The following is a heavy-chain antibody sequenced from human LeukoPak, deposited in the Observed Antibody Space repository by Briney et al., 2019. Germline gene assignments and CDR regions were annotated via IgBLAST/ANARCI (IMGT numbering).Heavy chain of an antibody. J-gene: IGHJ6*02. Sequence: ASVKVSCKTSGYTFPSFGITWIRQVPGQGLEWMGWITAYNGNTNYAQKFQDRVSMTTDSSTTTAYMELRGLRSDDTAVYYCARDRVVPAARYYYYGMDVWGQGTTVTVSS. CDR3: ARDRVVPAARYYYYGMDV. V-gene: IGHV1-18*01. CDR1: GYTFPSFG. D-gene: IGHD2-2*01. CDR2: ITAYNGNT.